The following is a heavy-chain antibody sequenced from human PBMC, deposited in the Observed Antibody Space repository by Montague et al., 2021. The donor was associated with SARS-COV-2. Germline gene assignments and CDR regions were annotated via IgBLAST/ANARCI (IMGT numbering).Heavy chain of an antibody. CDR1: GFTFSNYD. D-gene: IGHD2-8*02. J-gene: IGHJ4*02. CDR3: ASTGHCTGGVCFAHYFDY. V-gene: IGHV3-48*03. Sequence: SLRLSCAASGFTFSNYDMNWVRQAPGKGPEWISYISTSAYTTSYAGSVKGRFTISRDNGKNSLYLQMNSLRAEDTAVYYCASTGHCTGGVCFAHYFDYWGQGSRVTVSS. CDR2: ISTSAYTT.